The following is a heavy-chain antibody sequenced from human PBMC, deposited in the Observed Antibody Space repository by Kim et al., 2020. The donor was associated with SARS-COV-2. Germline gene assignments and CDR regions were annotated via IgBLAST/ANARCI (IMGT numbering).Heavy chain of an antibody. Sequence: GGSLRLSCAASGFTFSDYWMSWVRQAPGKGLEWVANIKQDGSEKYYVDSVKGRFTISRDNARNSLYLQMKTLRAEDSAVYYCARGRSLYWGQGTLVTVSS. D-gene: IGHD3-10*01. J-gene: IGHJ4*02. CDR3: ARGRSLY. CDR1: GFTFSDYW. CDR2: IKQDGSEK. V-gene: IGHV3-7*01.